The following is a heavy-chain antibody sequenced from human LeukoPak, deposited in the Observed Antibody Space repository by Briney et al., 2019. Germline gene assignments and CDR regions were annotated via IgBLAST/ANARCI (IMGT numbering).Heavy chain of an antibody. D-gene: IGHD3-10*01. CDR3: AKGGVNFDY. CDR2: VWHDGSNK. J-gene: IGHJ4*02. V-gene: IGHV3-33*06. CDR1: GFTFSSYA. Sequence: GGSLRLSCTAPGFTFSSYAIHWIRQAPGKGLEWVALVWHDGSNKYYADSVKGRFTISRDNSKNTVYLQMNSLRAEDTAVYYCAKGGVNFDYWGQGTLVTVSS.